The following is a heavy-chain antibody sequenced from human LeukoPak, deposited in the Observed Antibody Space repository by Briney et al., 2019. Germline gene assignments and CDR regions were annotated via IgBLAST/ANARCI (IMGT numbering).Heavy chain of an antibody. CDR1: GFTFSVYA. J-gene: IGHJ4*02. CDR3: AKYISGYAPNFDD. Sequence: SGGSLRLSCAASGFTFSVYAMTWVRQAPGKGLEWVAVISDSGVISHDAESVKGRFTISRDNSKNTLYLQMNSLRVEDTAVYYCAKYISGYAPNFDDWGQGTLVTVSS. CDR2: ISDSGVIS. V-gene: IGHV3-23*01. D-gene: IGHD5-12*01.